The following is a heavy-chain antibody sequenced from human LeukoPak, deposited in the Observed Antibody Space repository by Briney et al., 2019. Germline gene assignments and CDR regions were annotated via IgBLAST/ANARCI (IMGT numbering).Heavy chain of an antibody. D-gene: IGHD3-3*01. J-gene: IGHJ4*02. Sequence: GGSLRLSCAASGFTFSSYSMNWVRQAPGKGLEWVSYISSSSSTIYYADSVKGRFTISRDNAKNSLYLQMNSLRAEDTAVYYCAKLYYDFWSGYPDYWGQGTLVTVSS. CDR3: AKLYYDFWSGYPDY. CDR2: ISSSSSTI. CDR1: GFTFSSYS. V-gene: IGHV3-48*01.